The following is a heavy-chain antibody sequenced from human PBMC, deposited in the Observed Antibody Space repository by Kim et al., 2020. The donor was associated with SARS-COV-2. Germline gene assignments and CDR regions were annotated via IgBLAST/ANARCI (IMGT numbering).Heavy chain of an antibody. D-gene: IGHD1-1*01. V-gene: IGHV4-34*01. CDR2: INHSGST. CDR3: ARGIVWNHPFWFDP. J-gene: IGHJ5*02. CDR1: GGSFSGYY. Sequence: SETLSLTCAVYGGSFSGYYWSWIRQPPGKGLEWIGEINHSGSTNYNPSLKSRVTISVDTSKNQFSLKLSSVTAADTAVYYCARGIVWNHPFWFDPWGQGTLVTVSS.